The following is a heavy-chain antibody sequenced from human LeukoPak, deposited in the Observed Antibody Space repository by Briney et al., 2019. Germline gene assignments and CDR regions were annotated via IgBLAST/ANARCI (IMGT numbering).Heavy chain of an antibody. V-gene: IGHV1-18*04. D-gene: IGHD3-10*01. Sequence: ASVKVSCKASGYTFTSYGISWVRQAPGQGLDWMGWISAYNGNTNYAQKLQGRVTMTTDTSTSTAYMELRSLRSDDTAVYYCASSGYYYDSGSSGGELNYWGQGTLVTVSS. J-gene: IGHJ4*02. CDR2: ISAYNGNT. CDR3: ASSGYYYDSGSSGGELNY. CDR1: GYTFTSYG.